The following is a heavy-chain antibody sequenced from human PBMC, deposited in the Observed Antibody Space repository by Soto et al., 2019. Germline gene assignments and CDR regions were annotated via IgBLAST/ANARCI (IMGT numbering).Heavy chain of an antibody. CDR1: GGSISSSSYY. V-gene: IGHV4-39*01. D-gene: IGHD5-12*01. J-gene: IGHJ6*03. Sequence: SETLSLTCTVSGGSISSSSYYWGWIRQPPGKGLEWIGSIYYSGSTYYNPSLKSRVTISVDTSKNQFSLKLSSVTAADTAVYYCARVYSGYDLGYYYYMDVWGKGTTVTVSS. CDR2: IYYSGST. CDR3: ARVYSGYDLGYYYYMDV.